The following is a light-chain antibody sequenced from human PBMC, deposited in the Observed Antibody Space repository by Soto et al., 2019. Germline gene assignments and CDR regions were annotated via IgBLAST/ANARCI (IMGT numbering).Light chain of an antibody. CDR3: SSYTSSNTEV. CDR1: SSDVGAYNY. J-gene: IGLJ1*01. Sequence: QSALTQPASVSGSPGQSITISCTGTSSDVGAYNYVSWYQHHPGQAPKLIIYDVSDRPSGVSNRFSASKSGNTASLIISGLQAEDEADYYCSSYTSSNTEVFGTGTKLTVL. V-gene: IGLV2-14*03. CDR2: DVS.